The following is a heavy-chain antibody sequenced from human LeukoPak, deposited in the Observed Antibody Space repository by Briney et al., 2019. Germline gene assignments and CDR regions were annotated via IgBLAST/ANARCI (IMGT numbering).Heavy chain of an antibody. CDR1: GGSISSGGYY. V-gene: IGHV4-31*03. D-gene: IGHD3-10*01. J-gene: IGHJ4*02. Sequence: PSQTLPLTCTVSGGSISSGGYYWSWIRQHPGKGLEWIGYIYYSGSTYYNPSLKSRVTISVDTSKNQFSLKLSSVTAADTAVYYCARSDYGSGSYYGYWGQGTLVTVSS. CDR3: ARSDYGSGSYYGY. CDR2: IYYSGST.